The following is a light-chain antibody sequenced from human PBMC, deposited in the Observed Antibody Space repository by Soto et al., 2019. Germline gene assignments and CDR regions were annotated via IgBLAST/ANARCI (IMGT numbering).Light chain of an antibody. CDR2: GES. V-gene: IGKV3-15*01. Sequence: EIVMTQSPATLSVSPGERATLSCRASQSVSINLAWYQQKPGQAPRLLIYGESTRATGIPARFSGSGSGTEFTLTISSLQSEDFAVYYCQQYNNWPLTFGGGTKVELK. J-gene: IGKJ4*01. CDR1: QSVSIN. CDR3: QQYNNWPLT.